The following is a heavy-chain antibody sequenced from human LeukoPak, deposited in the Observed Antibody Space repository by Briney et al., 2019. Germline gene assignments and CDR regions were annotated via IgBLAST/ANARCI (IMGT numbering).Heavy chain of an antibody. Sequence: SETLSLTCAVYGGSFSGYYWSWIRQPPGKGLEWIGEINHSGSTDYNPSLKSRVTISVDTSKNQFSLKLSSVTAADTAVYYCARVRGYFDYWGQGTLVTVSS. CDR1: GGSFSGYY. J-gene: IGHJ4*02. D-gene: IGHD5-24*01. CDR3: ARVRGYFDY. CDR2: INHSGST. V-gene: IGHV4-34*01.